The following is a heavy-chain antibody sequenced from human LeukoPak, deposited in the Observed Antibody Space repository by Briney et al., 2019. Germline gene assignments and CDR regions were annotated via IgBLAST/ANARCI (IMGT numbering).Heavy chain of an antibody. Sequence: SVKVSCKASRGTFSSYAISWVRQAPGQGLEWMGRIIPILGIANYAQKFQGRVTITADKSTSTAYMELSSLRSEDTAVYYCARALLYGGNSDYWGRGTLVTVSS. CDR1: RGTFSSYA. V-gene: IGHV1-69*04. CDR2: IIPILGIA. CDR3: ARALLYGGNSDY. D-gene: IGHD4-23*01. J-gene: IGHJ4*02.